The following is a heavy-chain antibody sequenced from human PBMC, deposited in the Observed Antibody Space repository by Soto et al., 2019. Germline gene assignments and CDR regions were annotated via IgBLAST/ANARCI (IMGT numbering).Heavy chain of an antibody. CDR2: IYHSGST. V-gene: IGHV4-4*02. CDR1: GGSISSSNW. J-gene: IGHJ4*02. Sequence: QVQLQESGPGLVKPSGTLSLTCAVSGGSISSSNWWSWVRQPPGKGLEWIGEIYHSGSTNYNPSLKSRVTISVDKSRNRYSQKLSSVTAADTAVYYCAGGYCSGGSCYPFDYWGQGTLVTVSS. CDR3: AGGYCSGGSCYPFDY. D-gene: IGHD2-15*01.